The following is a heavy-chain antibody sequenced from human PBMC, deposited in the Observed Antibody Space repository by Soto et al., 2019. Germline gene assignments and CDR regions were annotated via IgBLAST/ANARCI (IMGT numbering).Heavy chain of an antibody. CDR3: AREGPPYYYGSGSNWFDP. CDR1: GGSISSYY. V-gene: IGHV4-4*07. J-gene: IGHJ5*02. CDR2: IYTSGST. D-gene: IGHD3-10*01. Sequence: KPSETLSLTCTVSGGSISSYYWSWIRQPAGKGLEWIGRIYTSGSTNYNPSLKSRVTMSVDTSKNQFSLKLSSVTAADTAVYYCAREGPPYYYGSGSNWFDPWGQGTLVTVSS.